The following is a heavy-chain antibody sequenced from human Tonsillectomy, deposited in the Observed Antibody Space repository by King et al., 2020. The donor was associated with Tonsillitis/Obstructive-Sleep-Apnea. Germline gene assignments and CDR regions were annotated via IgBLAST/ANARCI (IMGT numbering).Heavy chain of an antibody. D-gene: IGHD3-22*01. V-gene: IGHV3-15*01. CDR3: TTDAQTGGYST. CDR1: GFTFSNAW. J-gene: IGHJ5*02. Sequence: QLVQSGGGLVKPGGSLRLSCAASGFTFSNAWMSWVRQAPGKGLEWVGRIKTKTDGGTTDYAAPVKGRFTISRDDSKNTLYPQMNSLKTEDTAIYYCTTDAQTGGYSTWGQGTLVTVSS. CDR2: IKTKTDGGTT.